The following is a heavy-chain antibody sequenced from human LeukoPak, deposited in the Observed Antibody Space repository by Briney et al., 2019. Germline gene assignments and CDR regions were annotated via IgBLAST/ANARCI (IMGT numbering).Heavy chain of an antibody. J-gene: IGHJ1*01. CDR1: GFTLRSDA. V-gene: IGHV3-23*01. CDR3: ARAPSEIGGYYPEYFRH. CDR2: IRGPGTGT. D-gene: IGHD3-22*01. Sequence: GGSLRLSCAAFGFTLRSDAMTWVRQAPGKGLEWVSSIRGPGTGTHYADSVKGRFSISRDDSKNTVYLQMNSLRAEDTGVYYCARAPSEIGGYYPEYFRHWGQGTLVTVSS.